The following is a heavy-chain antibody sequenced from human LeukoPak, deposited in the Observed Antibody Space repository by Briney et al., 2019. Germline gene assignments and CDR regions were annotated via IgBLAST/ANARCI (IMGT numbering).Heavy chain of an antibody. J-gene: IGHJ3*02. CDR1: GGSISSYY. D-gene: IGHD3-3*02. V-gene: IGHV4-59*01. Sequence: SETLSLTCTVSGGSISSYYWSWIRQTPGKGLEWIGYIYYSGSTNYNPSLKSRVTISVDTSKNQFSLKLSSVTAADTAVYYCATAGIKDAFDIWGQGTMVTVSS. CDR2: IYYSGST. CDR3: ATAGIKDAFDI.